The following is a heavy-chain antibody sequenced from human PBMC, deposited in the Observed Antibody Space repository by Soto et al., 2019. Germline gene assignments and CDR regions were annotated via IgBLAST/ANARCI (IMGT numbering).Heavy chain of an antibody. CDR2: INPSGGST. J-gene: IGHJ5*02. D-gene: IGHD6-13*01. CDR3: ARRYSSSWSEYNWFDP. Sequence: ASVKVSCKASVYTFTSYYIHWVRQAPGQGLEWMGIINPSGGSTSYAQKFQGRVTMTRDTSTSTVYMELSSLRSEDTAVYYCARRYSSSWSEYNWFDPWGQGTLVTVSS. V-gene: IGHV1-46*03. CDR1: VYTFTSYY.